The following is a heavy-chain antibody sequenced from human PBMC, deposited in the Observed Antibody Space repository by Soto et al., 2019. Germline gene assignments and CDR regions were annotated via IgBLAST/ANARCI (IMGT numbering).Heavy chain of an antibody. V-gene: IGHV2-5*02. CDR2: IYWADDK. J-gene: IGHJ4*02. CDR1: GFSITGNGEG. D-gene: IGHD2-2*01. Sequence: KSGPTLVNPTQTLTLTCTFSGFSITGNGEGVGWIRQPPGKALEWLAPIYWADDKRYSPSLRNRLTITLDNSKDQVILTMTDMGPADTATYYCAHGYVQLLATFHYFDSWGQGTQVTVSS. CDR3: AHGYVQLLATFHYFDS.